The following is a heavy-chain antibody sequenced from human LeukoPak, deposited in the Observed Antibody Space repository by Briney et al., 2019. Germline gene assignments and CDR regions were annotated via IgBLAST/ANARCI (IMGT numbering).Heavy chain of an antibody. CDR2: MNPNSGNT. V-gene: IGHV1-8*01. CDR3: ASPYSSSWYGDDAFDI. J-gene: IGHJ3*02. CDR1: GYTFTSYD. Sequence: ASVKVSCKASGYTFTSYDINWVRQATGQGLEWMGWMNPNSGNTGYAQKFQGRVTMTRNTSISTAYMELSSLRSEDTAVYYCASPYSSSWYGDDAFDIWGQGTMVTVSS. D-gene: IGHD6-13*01.